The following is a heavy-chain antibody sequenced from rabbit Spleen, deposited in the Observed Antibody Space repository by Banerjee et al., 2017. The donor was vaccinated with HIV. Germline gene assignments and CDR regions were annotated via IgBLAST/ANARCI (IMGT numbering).Heavy chain of an antibody. J-gene: IGHJ6*01. CDR3: ARDTGSSFSSYGMDL. V-gene: IGHV1S40*01. CDR2: IRMLYSGST. D-gene: IGHD8-1*01. CDR1: GFDFSSETY. Sequence: QSLEESGGDLVKPGASLTLTCTASGFDFSSETYMCWVRQAPGKGLEWIACIRMLYSGSTYYASWAKGRFTISKTSSTTVTLQMTSLTVADTATYFCARDTGSSFSSYGMDLWGQGTLVTVS.